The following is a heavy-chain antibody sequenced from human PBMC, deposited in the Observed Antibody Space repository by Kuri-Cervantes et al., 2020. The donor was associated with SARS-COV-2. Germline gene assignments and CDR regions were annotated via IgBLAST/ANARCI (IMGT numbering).Heavy chain of an antibody. V-gene: IGHV3-21*01. D-gene: IGHD3-9*01. CDR1: GFTIYNYA. CDR3: ASHYDILTGYLLGYYYYGMDV. Sequence: GGSLRLSCTVSGFTIYNYAMMWVRQAPGKGLEWVSSISSSSSYIYYADSVKGRFTISRDNAKNSLYLQMNSLRAEDTAVYYCASHYDILTGYLLGYYYYGMDVWGQGTTVTVSS. J-gene: IGHJ6*02. CDR2: ISSSSSYI.